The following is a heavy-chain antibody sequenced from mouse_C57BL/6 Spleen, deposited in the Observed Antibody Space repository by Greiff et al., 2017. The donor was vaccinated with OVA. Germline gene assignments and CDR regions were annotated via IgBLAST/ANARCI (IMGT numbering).Heavy chain of an antibody. J-gene: IGHJ1*03. CDR2: ISYDGSN. CDR3: ARGGYFDV. CDR1: GYSITSGYY. Sequence: DVQLQESGPGLVKPSQSLSLTCSVTGYSITSGYYWNWIRQFPGNKLEWMGYISYDGSNNYNPSLKNRISITRDTSKNQCFLKLNSVTTEDTATYYCARGGYFDVWGTGTTVTVSS. V-gene: IGHV3-6*01.